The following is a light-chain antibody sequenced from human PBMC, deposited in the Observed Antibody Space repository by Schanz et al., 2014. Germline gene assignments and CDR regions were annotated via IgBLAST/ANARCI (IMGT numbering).Light chain of an antibody. J-gene: IGLJ1*01. CDR1: SSDVGGYNY. V-gene: IGLV2-11*01. CDR3: CSYAGSYLRV. CDR2: DVS. Sequence: QSALTQPRSVSGSPGQSVTISCTGTSSDVGGYNYVSWYQQHPGKAPKLMIYDVSKRPSGVPDRFSGSKSGNTASLTISGLQGEDEADYYCCSYAGSYLRVFGTGTKLTVL.